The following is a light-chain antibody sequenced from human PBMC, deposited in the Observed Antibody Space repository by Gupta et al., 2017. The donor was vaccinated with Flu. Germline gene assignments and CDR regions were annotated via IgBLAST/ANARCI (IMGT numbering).Light chain of an antibody. V-gene: IGKV3-15*01. CDR3: QQYNDWPQFT. J-gene: IGKJ3*01. CDR2: GAS. Sequence: EIVMTQSPATLSVSPGDRTTVSCRASRSFSNDLAWYQQKPGQAPRLLIYGASFRATGIPARFSGSGSGTEFTLTISSLQSDDFATYYCQQYNDWPQFTFGPGTKVEFK. CDR1: RSFSND.